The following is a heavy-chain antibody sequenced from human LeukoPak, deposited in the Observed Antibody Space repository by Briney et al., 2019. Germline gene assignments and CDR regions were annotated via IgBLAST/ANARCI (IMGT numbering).Heavy chain of an antibody. J-gene: IGHJ4*02. Sequence: PGGSVRLSCAATGFTFSSKWRHGLRQARGKGLVGVSRINSDGSRTNYADCVKGRFTISRDNAKNTLYLQMNSLQDEDTAVYYCARAGTGNTYGRFDDWGQGTLVTVSS. CDR3: ARAGTGNTYGRFDD. CDR2: INSDGSRT. V-gene: IGHV3-74*01. CDR1: GFTFSSKW. D-gene: IGHD5-18*01.